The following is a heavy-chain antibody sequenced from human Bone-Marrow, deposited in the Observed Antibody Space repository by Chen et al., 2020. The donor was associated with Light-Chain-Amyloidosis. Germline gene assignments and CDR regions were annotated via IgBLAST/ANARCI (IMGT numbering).Heavy chain of an antibody. V-gene: IGHV5-51*01. J-gene: IGHJ4*02. CDR1: GYTFPNYW. D-gene: IGHD5-12*01. Sequence: EVQLEQSGPEVKKPGESLKISCKGSGYTFPNYWIGWVRQMPGKGLEWMGVIYPDDSDARYSPSLEGQVTISADMSITTAYLQWRSLKASDTAMYYCARRRDGYNFDYWGQGTLVTVSS. CDR2: IYPDDSDA. CDR3: ARRRDGYNFDY.